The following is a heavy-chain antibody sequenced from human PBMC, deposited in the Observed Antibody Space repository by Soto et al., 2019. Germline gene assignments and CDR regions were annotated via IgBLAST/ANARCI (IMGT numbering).Heavy chain of an antibody. J-gene: IGHJ6*02. CDR2: INPNSGGT. Sequence: GASVKVSCKASGYTFTGYYMHWVRQAPGQGLEWMGWINPNSGGTNYAQKFQGWVTMTRDTSISTAYMELSRLRSDDTAVYYCARAPYDFWSGHYYYYGMDVWGQGTTVTVSS. CDR3: ARAPYDFWSGHYYYYGMDV. D-gene: IGHD3-3*01. V-gene: IGHV1-2*04. CDR1: GYTFTGYY.